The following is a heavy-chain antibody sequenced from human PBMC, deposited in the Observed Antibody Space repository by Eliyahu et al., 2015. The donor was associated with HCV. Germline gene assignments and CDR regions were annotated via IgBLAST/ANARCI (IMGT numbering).Heavy chain of an antibody. Sequence: QVQLQQWGAGLLKPSETLSLTCAVYGGSFSGYYWSWIRQPPGKGLEWIGEINHSGSTNYNPSLKSRVTISVDTSKNQFSLKLSSVTAADTAVYYCARGSTMVRGGRFDPWGQGTLVTVSS. CDR2: INHSGST. CDR1: GGSFSGYY. V-gene: IGHV4-34*01. J-gene: IGHJ5*02. D-gene: IGHD3-10*01. CDR3: ARGSTMVRGGRFDP.